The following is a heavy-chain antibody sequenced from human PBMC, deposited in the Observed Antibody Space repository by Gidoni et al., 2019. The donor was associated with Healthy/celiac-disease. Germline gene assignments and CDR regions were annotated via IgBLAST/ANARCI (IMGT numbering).Heavy chain of an antibody. Sequence: EVQLVEYGGGLVKPGGSLGLSCAASGFTFSSYSMNWVRQAPGKGLEGVSSISSSSSYIYYADPVKGRFTISRDNAKNSLYLQMNSLRAEDTAVYYCARHRTDLPARGAFDIWGQGTMVTVSS. D-gene: IGHD2-2*01. CDR3: ARHRTDLPARGAFDI. CDR2: ISSSSSYI. CDR1: GFTFSSYS. J-gene: IGHJ3*02. V-gene: IGHV3-21*01.